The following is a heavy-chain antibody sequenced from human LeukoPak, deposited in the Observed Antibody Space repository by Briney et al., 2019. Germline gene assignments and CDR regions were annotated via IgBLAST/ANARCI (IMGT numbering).Heavy chain of an antibody. CDR1: GHTFTSYG. CDR3: ARDRGNGGSYPTDY. CDR2: ISAYNGHT. Sequence: ASVKVSCKASGHTFTSYGISWVRQAPGQGLEWMGWISAYNGHTNYAQKLQGRVTMTTDTSTSTAYMELRSLRSDDTAVYYCARDRGNGGSYPTDYWGQGTLVTVSS. D-gene: IGHD1-26*01. J-gene: IGHJ4*02. V-gene: IGHV1-18*01.